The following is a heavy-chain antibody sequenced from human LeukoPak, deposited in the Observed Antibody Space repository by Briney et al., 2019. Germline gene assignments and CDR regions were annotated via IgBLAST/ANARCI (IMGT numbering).Heavy chain of an antibody. V-gene: IGHV3-53*01. CDR3: ARWAGAYSHPYDY. CDR1: GFTVSSNS. J-gene: IGHJ4*02. D-gene: IGHD4/OR15-4a*01. CDR2: IYSSVT. Sequence: GGSLRLSCTVSGFTVSSNSMSWVRQAPGKGLEWVSFIYSSVTHYSDSVKGRFTISRDNSRNTLFLQMNSLRAEDTAVYYCARWAGAYSHPYDYWGQGTLVTVSS.